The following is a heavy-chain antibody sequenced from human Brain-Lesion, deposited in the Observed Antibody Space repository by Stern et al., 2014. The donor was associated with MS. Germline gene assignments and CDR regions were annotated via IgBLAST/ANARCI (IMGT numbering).Heavy chain of an antibody. D-gene: IGHD1-26*01. V-gene: IGHV1-45*02. CDR1: AYTFTYRY. J-gene: IGHJ2*01. Sequence: QMQLXXSGAEVRKPGSSVNVSCKASAYTFTYRYLHWVRQAPGQALEXMGWITPFSGNTLYAQKFQDRVTITADRSLSTAYMELSSLRSEDTAMYFCAQSGNYDWYFDLWGRGTLVTVSS. CDR2: ITPFSGNT. CDR3: AQSGNYDWYFDL.